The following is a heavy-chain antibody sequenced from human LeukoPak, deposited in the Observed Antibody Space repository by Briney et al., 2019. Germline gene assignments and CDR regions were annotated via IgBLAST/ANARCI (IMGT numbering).Heavy chain of an antibody. D-gene: IGHD4-17*01. CDR1: GYTFTIYY. J-gene: IGHJ4*02. CDR3: ARDRYGDYLFDY. V-gene: IGHV1-46*01. CDR2: INPSGGST. Sequence: ASVKVSCKASGYTFTIYYMRWVQQAPGQGLEWMGIINPSGGSTSYAQKFQGRVTMTRDTSTSTVYMELSSLRSEDTAVYYCARDRYGDYLFDYWGQGTLVTVSS.